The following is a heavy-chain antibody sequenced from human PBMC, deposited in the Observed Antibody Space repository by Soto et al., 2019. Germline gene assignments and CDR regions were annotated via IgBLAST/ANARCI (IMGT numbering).Heavy chain of an antibody. CDR1: GGSIISSSYY. J-gene: IGHJ3*01. Sequence: PSETLSLTCKVSGGSIISSSYYWGWIRQPPGKGLEWIATMYYTGRAYSNPSLKSRVTISVDTSKTQFSLNLNSLTAADTAVYYCAKYRAGLFAAYDLWGQGTMVTVSS. D-gene: IGHD2-21*01. V-gene: IGHV4-39*01. CDR3: AKYRAGLFAAYDL. CDR2: MYYTGRA.